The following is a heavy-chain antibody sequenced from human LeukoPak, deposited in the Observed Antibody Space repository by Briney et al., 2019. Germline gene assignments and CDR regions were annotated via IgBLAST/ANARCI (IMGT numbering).Heavy chain of an antibody. CDR2: INHSGST. CDR3: ARGWELVVVVAAGGTYYFDY. J-gene: IGHJ4*02. D-gene: IGHD2-15*01. CDR1: GGSFSGYY. Sequence: PSETLSLTCAVYGGSFSGYYWSRIRQPPGKGLEWIGEINHSGSTNYNPSLKSRVTISVDTSKNQFSLKLSSVTAADTAVYYCARGWELVVVVAAGGTYYFDYWGQGTLVTVSS. V-gene: IGHV4-34*01.